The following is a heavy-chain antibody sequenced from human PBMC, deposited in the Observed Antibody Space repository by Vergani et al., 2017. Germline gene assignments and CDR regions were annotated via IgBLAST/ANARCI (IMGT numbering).Heavy chain of an antibody. V-gene: IGHV5-51*01. CDR1: GYTFTGYY. CDR3: ARRGRFEERYFDY. J-gene: IGHJ4*02. D-gene: IGHD3-10*01. Sequence: VQLVQSGAEVKKPGASVKVSCKASGYTFTGYYMHWVRQMPGKGLEWMGIIYPGDSDTRYSPSFQGQVTISADKSISTAYLQWSSLKASDTAMYYCARRGRFEERYFDYWGQGTLVTVSS. CDR2: IYPGDSDT.